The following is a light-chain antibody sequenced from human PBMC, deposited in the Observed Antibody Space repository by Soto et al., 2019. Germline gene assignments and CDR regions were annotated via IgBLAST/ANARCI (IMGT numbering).Light chain of an antibody. J-gene: IGLJ3*02. CDR2: EVN. CDR3: SSYRSSGTWV. CDR1: SSDIGTYEY. Sequence: QSALTQPASVSGSPGQSITISCTGTSSDIGTYEYVSWYQQHPGKTPKLMIYEVNNRPSGVSNRFSGSKSGHTASLTISGLQTEDEADYYCSSYRSSGTWVFGGGTKLTVL. V-gene: IGLV2-14*01.